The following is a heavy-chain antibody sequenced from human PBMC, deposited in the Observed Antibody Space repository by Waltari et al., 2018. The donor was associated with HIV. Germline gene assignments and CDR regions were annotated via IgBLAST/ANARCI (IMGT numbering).Heavy chain of an antibody. CDR3: ARDCVLWEQQAFDI. V-gene: IGHV3-7*01. CDR1: GFTFSSYW. Sequence: EVQLVESGGGLVQPGGSLRLSCAASGFTFSSYWMSWVRQAPGKGLEWVANIKQDGSEKYYVDSVKGRFTISRDNAKNSLYLQMNSLRAEDTAVYYCARDCVLWEQQAFDIWGQGTMVTVSS. J-gene: IGHJ3*02. CDR2: IKQDGSEK. D-gene: IGHD1-26*01.